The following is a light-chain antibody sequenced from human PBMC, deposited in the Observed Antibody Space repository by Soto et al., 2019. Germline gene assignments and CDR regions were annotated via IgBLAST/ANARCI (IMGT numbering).Light chain of an antibody. J-gene: IGKJ1*01. CDR3: QQYGSLPRT. V-gene: IGKV3-20*01. CDR2: DAS. CDR1: QSINSNY. Sequence: EIVLTQSPGSLSLSPGERATLSCRASQSINSNYLAWYRQKPGQAPRLLIYDASRRATDIPDRFSGSVSGTDFTLTISRLEPEDFAVYYCQQYGSLPRTFGQGTKVEIQ.